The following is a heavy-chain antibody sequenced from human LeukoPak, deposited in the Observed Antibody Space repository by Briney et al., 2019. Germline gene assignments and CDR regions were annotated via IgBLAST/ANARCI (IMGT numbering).Heavy chain of an antibody. D-gene: IGHD3-22*01. CDR2: IYHSGST. V-gene: IGHV4-30-2*02. CDR3: ARSFPYPYYYDSSGYHGYFDL. Sequence: PSETLSLTCAVSGGSISSGGYSWSWIRQPPGKGLEWIGYIYHSGSTYYNPSLKSRVTISVDTSKNQFSLKLSSVTAADTAVYYCARSFPYPYYYDSSGYHGYFDLWGRGTLVTVSS. J-gene: IGHJ2*01. CDR1: GGSISSGGYS.